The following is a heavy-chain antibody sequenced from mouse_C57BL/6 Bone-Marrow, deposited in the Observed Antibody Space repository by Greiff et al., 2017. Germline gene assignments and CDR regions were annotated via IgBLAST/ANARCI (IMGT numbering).Heavy chain of an antibody. CDR3: ARHYDYDVDYFDY. CDR2: INPGSGGT. CDR1: GYTFTSYW. Sequence: VQLQQPGAELVKPGASVKMSCKASGYTFTSYWITWVKQRPGQGLEWIGVINPGSGGTNYNEKFKGKATLTADKSSSTAYMQLSSLTSEDSAVYFCARHYDYDVDYFDYWGQGTTLTVSS. V-gene: IGHV1-55*01. J-gene: IGHJ2*01. D-gene: IGHD2-4*01.